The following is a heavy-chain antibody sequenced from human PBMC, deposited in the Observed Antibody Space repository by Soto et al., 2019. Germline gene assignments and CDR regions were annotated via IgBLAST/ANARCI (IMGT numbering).Heavy chain of an antibody. V-gene: IGHV1-69*01. Sequence: ASVKVYCKASGGTFSSYAISWVRQAPGQVLEWMGGIIPIFFTADYAQKFHVRVTITADESTSTAYMELSSLRCEDTAVYYCAREGIAAAGSWFDPWGQETLVTVSS. D-gene: IGHD6-13*01. J-gene: IGHJ5*02. CDR3: AREGIAAAGSWFDP. CDR2: IIPIFFTA. CDR1: GGTFSSYA.